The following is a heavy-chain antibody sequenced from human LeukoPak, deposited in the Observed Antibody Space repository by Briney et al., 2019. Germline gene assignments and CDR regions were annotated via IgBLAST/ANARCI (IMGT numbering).Heavy chain of an antibody. D-gene: IGHD3-22*01. Sequence: GGSLRLSCAASGFTFSSFALSWVRQAPGKGLEWVSAISGSGASTYYADSVKGRFTISRDNSKNTLYLQMNSRRAEDTAVYYCAKVRDSSGYYEGNFDFWGQGTLVTVSS. CDR3: AKVRDSSGYYEGNFDF. J-gene: IGHJ4*02. V-gene: IGHV3-23*01. CDR2: ISGSGAST. CDR1: GFTFSSFA.